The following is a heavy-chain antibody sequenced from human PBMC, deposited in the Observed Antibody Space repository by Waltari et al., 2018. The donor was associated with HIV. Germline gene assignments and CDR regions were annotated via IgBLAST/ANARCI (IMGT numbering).Heavy chain of an antibody. CDR2: INPNSGNT. CDR3: ARDGVGDAAFDY. Sequence: QVQLLQSGPEVWTPGASVTVSCRASGYNFTGYYMHWVRQAPGQGLEWMGWINPNSGNTHLAQKFKGKVTMTRVTSIRTAYLEMRRLKSDDTAIYYCARDGVGDAAFDYWGQGTLVTVS. D-gene: IGHD1-26*01. V-gene: IGHV1-2*02. J-gene: IGHJ4*02. CDR1: GYNFTGYY.